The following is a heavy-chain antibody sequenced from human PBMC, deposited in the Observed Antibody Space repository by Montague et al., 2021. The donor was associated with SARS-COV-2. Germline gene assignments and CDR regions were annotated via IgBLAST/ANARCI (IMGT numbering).Heavy chain of an antibody. J-gene: IGHJ4*02. CDR1: GFTVSSNY. D-gene: IGHD4-23*01. Sequence: RPSCAASGFTVSSNYMSWVRQAPGKGLEWVSVIYSGGSTYYADSVKGRFTISRDNSKNTLYLQMNSLRAEDTAVYYCARDAGGNFPTSFDYWGQGTLVTVSS. CDR3: ARDAGGNFPTSFDY. CDR2: IYSGGST. V-gene: IGHV3-53*01.